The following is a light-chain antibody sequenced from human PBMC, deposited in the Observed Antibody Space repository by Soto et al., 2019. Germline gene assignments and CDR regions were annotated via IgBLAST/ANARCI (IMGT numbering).Light chain of an antibody. V-gene: IGLV2-14*01. CDR1: SSDVGDYNY. CDR2: DVS. CDR3: SSYTSSSLVV. Sequence: QSALTQPASVSGSPGQSITISCTGTSSDVGDYNYVSWYQQHPGKAPKLMIYDVSNRPSGVSNRFSGSKSGNTASLTISGLQAEDEAHYYCSSYTSSSLVVFGGGTSSPS. J-gene: IGLJ2*01.